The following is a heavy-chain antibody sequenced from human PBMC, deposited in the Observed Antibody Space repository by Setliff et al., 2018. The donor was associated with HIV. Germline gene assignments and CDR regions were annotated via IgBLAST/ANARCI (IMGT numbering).Heavy chain of an antibody. Sequence: SETLSLTCTVSGGSISSSYWSWIRQPPGKGLEWIGYIYYSGSTNYNPSLKSRVTISVDTSKNQFSLKLSSVTAADTAVYYCARRGAYYDILTGYRSHYFDYWGQGTLVTVSS. D-gene: IGHD3-9*01. V-gene: IGHV4-59*01. CDR3: ARRGAYYDILTGYRSHYFDY. CDR2: IYYSGST. J-gene: IGHJ4*02. CDR1: GGSISSSY.